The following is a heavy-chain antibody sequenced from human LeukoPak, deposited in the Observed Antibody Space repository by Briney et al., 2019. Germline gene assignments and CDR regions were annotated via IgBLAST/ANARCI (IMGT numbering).Heavy chain of an antibody. CDR2: IYYSGST. Sequence: SSETLSLTCTVSGGPISSYYWSWIRQPPGKGLEWIGYIYYSGSTNYNPSLKSRVTISVDTSKNQFSLKLSSVTAADTAVYYCARAGSDYDSSGYVDYWGQGTLVTDSS. CDR3: ARAGSDYDSSGYVDY. CDR1: GGPISSYY. V-gene: IGHV4-59*01. D-gene: IGHD3-22*01. J-gene: IGHJ4*02.